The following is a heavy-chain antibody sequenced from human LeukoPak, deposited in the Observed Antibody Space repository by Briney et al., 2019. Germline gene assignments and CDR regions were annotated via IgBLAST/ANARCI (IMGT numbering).Heavy chain of an antibody. D-gene: IGHD3-22*01. CDR1: GFTFSNAW. V-gene: IGHV3-21*01. CDR2: ISSSSSYI. Sequence: GGSLRLSCAASGFTFSNAWMSWVRQAPGKGLEWVSSISSSSSYIYYADSVKGRFTISRDNAKNSLYLQMNSLRAEDTAVYYCARGVSYYDSSGYKPSWGQGTLVTVSS. CDR3: ARGVSYYDSSGYKPS. J-gene: IGHJ4*02.